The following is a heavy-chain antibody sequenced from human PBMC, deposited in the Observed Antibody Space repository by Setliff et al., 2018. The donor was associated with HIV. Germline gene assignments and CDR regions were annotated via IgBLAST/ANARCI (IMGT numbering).Heavy chain of an antibody. CDR3: ALASIVSTARWNH. V-gene: IGHV1-2*02. Sequence: GASVKVSCKASGYTFTGYFIHWVRQAPGQGPEWMGWVNPNSGATKYAQKFQGRVTMTRDTSVSTAYMELSRLRSDDTAVYYCALASIVSTARWNHWGRGTTVTVSS. CDR1: GYTFTGYF. CDR2: VNPNSGAT. J-gene: IGHJ4*02. D-gene: IGHD1-26*01.